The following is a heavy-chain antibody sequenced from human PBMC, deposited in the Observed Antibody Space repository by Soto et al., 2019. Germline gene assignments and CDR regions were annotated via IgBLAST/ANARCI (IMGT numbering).Heavy chain of an antibody. CDR2: IKTDGTST. V-gene: IGHV3-74*01. D-gene: IGHD3-10*01. Sequence: EVQLVESGGGLVQPGGSLRLSCAASGFSFSDYWIHWVRQAPEKGLEWVSRIKTDGTSTDYADSVKGRFTISRDNAKNTLSLQMNSLSAEDTAVYYCAKREGNTYGLFHWGQGTLVTVSS. J-gene: IGHJ4*02. CDR3: AKREGNTYGLFH. CDR1: GFSFSDYW.